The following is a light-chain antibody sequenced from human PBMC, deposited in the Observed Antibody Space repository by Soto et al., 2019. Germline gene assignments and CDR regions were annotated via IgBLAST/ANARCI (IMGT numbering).Light chain of an antibody. V-gene: IGKV1-39*01. Sequence: DIQMAQSPSSMSASVGDTVTITFRASQNIKNYLNWYQQKXGQAPKXXISTAYSLRSGVPSRFSGSRSGTDFTLTITNLVFDDVATYYCQQSYGTTRTLGQGTKVDIK. CDR2: TAY. J-gene: IGKJ1*01. CDR1: QNIKNY. CDR3: QQSYGTTRT.